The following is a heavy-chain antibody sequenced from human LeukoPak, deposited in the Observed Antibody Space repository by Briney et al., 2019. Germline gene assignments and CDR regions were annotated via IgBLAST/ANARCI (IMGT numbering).Heavy chain of an antibody. V-gene: IGHV3-74*01. D-gene: IGHD3/OR15-3a*01. CDR1: GFTFSRYW. Sequence: GGSLRLSCAASGFTFSRYWMHWVRQAPGKGLLWVSRINSDGSSTYYADSVKGRFTTSRDNAKNALHLQMNSLTAEDTGLYYCVLDLFSSFAFDIWGQGTMVTVSS. CDR2: INSDGSST. J-gene: IGHJ3*02. CDR3: VLDLFSSFAFDI.